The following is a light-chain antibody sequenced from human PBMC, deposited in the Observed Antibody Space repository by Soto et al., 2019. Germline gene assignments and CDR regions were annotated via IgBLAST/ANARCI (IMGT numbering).Light chain of an antibody. CDR3: QQTNSFPPT. V-gene: IGKV1D-12*01. CDR2: AAS. CDR1: QGIGSW. Sequence: DIQLAQSPSSVSASVGDRVTITCRASQGIGSWLAWYQQKPGKAPKLLIYAASSLQSGVPSRFSGSGSGTDFTLTISSLQTEDFASYHCQQTNSFPPTFGGGTKVEIQ. J-gene: IGKJ4*01.